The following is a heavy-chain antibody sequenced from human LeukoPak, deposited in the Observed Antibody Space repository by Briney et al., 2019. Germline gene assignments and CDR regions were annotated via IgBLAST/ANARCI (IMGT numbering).Heavy chain of an antibody. CDR3: TRGAGWLIDY. CDR1: GGSISTSGYY. CDR2: FYNSGSS. Sequence: MSSETLSLTCTVSGGSISTSGYYWDWIRQPPGEGLEWIGYFYNSGSSTYNPSLKSRVTISVDTSKEQFSLKVNSVTAADTAVYYCTRGAGWLIDYWGQGILVTVSS. J-gene: IGHJ4*02. V-gene: IGHV4-61*08. D-gene: IGHD3-16*01.